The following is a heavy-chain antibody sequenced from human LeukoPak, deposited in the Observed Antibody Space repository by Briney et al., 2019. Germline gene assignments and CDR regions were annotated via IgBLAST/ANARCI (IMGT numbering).Heavy chain of an antibody. J-gene: IGHJ4*02. CDR3: ARHSRSVDYGSGSYTWDY. CDR1: GGSISSYY. V-gene: IGHV4-59*08. CDR2: IYYSGST. Sequence: KPSETLSLTCTVSGGSISSYYWSWLRQPPGKGLEWIGYIYYSGSTNYNPSLMSRVTISGDPSKNQFSLKLSSVTAADTAVYYCARHSRSVDYGSGSYTWDYWGQGTLVTVSS. D-gene: IGHD3-10*01.